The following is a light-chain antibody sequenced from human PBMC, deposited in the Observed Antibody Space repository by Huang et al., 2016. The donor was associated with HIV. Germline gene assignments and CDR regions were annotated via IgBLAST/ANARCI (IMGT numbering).Light chain of an antibody. Sequence: DIVMTQSPDSLAVSLGERATITCKSSRSVFHSPNKNNYLAWYQHKPGQPPKLLLYWAAARESGVPDRFNGSGSGTDFTFTISSLQAEDVALYYCQQYYKTPLTFGGGTRVELK. CDR1: RSVFHSPNKNNY. J-gene: IGKJ4*01. CDR3: QQYYKTPLT. CDR2: WAA. V-gene: IGKV4-1*01.